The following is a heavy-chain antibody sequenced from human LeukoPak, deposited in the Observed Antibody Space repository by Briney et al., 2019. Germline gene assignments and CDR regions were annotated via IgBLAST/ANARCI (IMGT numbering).Heavy chain of an antibody. CDR3: ARDGRDGYNYSPEYFQH. D-gene: IGHD5-24*01. V-gene: IGHV4-59*01. CDR1: GGSISSYY. Sequence: TSETLSLTCTVSGGSISSYYWSWIRQPPGKGLEWIGYIYYSGSTNYNPSLKSRVTISVDTSKNQFSLKPSSVTAADTAVYYCARDGRDGYNYSPEYFQHWGQGTLVTVSS. J-gene: IGHJ1*01. CDR2: IYYSGST.